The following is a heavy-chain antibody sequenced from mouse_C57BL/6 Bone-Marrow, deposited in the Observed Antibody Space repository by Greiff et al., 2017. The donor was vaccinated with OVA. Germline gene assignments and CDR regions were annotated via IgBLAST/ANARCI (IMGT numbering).Heavy chain of an antibody. CDR1: GYTFTDYY. J-gene: IGHJ3*01. CDR2: INPNNGGT. V-gene: IGHV1-26*01. Sequence: VQLQQSGPELVKPGASVKISCKASGYTFTDYYMNWVKQSHGKSLEWIGDINPNNGGTSYNQKFKGKATLTVDKSSITAYMELRSLTSEDSAVYYCATYDYGGCAYWGQGTLVTVSA. CDR3: ATYDYGGCAY. D-gene: IGHD2-4*01.